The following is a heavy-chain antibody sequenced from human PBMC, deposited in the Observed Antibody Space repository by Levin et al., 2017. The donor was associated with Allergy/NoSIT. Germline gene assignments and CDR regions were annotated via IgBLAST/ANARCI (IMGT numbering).Heavy chain of an antibody. CDR1: GFTFDDYT. J-gene: IGHJ4*02. D-gene: IGHD2/OR15-2a*01. V-gene: IGHV3-43*01. CDR3: ATEKDRLFQE. Sequence: GGSLRLSCAASGFTFDDYTMHWVRQAPGKGLEWVSLITWDAGSTFYADSVEGRFTISRDNSKHFLYLQMNTLTTDDTALYFWATEKDRLFQEWGQGTLVTVSS. CDR2: ITWDAGST.